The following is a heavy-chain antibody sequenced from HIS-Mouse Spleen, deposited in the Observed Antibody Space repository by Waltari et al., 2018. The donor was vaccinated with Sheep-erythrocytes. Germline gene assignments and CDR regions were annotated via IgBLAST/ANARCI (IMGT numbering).Heavy chain of an antibody. D-gene: IGHD3-10*01. CDR1: GYTFTGYY. V-gene: IGHV1-2*02. Sequence: QVQLVQSGAEVKKPGASVKVSCKASGYTFTGYYMHWVRQAPGQGLEWRGWINPNRGGTNYAQKFQGRVTMTRDTSISTAYMELSRLRSDDTAVYYCASGVIPYGSGSYFLDYWGQGTLVTVSS. CDR2: INPNRGGT. J-gene: IGHJ4*02. CDR3: ASGVIPYGSGSYFLDY.